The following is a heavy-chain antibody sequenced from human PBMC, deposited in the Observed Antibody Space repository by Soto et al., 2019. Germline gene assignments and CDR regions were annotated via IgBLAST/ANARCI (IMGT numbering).Heavy chain of an antibody. CDR3: ASGGYYDSSGYYHPEYFQH. J-gene: IGHJ1*01. CDR1: GGSVSSGSYY. V-gene: IGHV4-61*01. Sequence: QVQLQESGPGLVKPSETLSLTCTVSGGSVSSGSYYWSWIRQPPGKGLEWIGYIYYSGSTNYNPSLKRLVTISGDTSKNQFSLKLSSVTAADTAVYYCASGGYYDSSGYYHPEYFQHWGQGTLVTVSS. CDR2: IYYSGST. D-gene: IGHD3-22*01.